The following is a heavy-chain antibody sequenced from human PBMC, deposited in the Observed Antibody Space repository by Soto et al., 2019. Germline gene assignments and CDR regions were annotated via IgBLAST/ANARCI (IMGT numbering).Heavy chain of an antibody. CDR1: GFTFSSYG. V-gene: IGHV3-33*01. Sequence: GGSLRLSCAASGFTFSSYGMHWVRQAPGKGLEWVAVIWYDGSNKYYADSVKGRFTISRDNSKNTLYLQMNSLRAEDTAVYYCARPLSYIAVAGSDYYYGMDVWGQGTTVTVSS. CDR3: ARPLSYIAVAGSDYYYGMDV. J-gene: IGHJ6*02. CDR2: IWYDGSNK. D-gene: IGHD6-19*01.